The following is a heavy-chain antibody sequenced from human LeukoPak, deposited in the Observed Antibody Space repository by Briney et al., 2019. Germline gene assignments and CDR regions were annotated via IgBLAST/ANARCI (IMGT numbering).Heavy chain of an antibody. Sequence: SETLSLTCAVYGGSFSGYYWSWIRQPPGKGLEWIGEINHSGSTNYNPSLKSRVTISVDTSKNQFSLKLSSVTAADTAVYYCARGSEWKLYNYFDYWGQGTLVTVSS. V-gene: IGHV4-34*01. J-gene: IGHJ4*02. D-gene: IGHD1-26*01. CDR2: INHSGST. CDR1: GGSFSGYY. CDR3: ARGSEWKLYNYFDY.